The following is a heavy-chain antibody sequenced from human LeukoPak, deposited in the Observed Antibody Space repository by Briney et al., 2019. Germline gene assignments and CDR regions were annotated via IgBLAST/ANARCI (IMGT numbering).Heavy chain of an antibody. Sequence: GGSLRLSCAASGFTFSSYAISWVRQAPGQGLEWMGGIIPIFGTANYAQKFQGRVTITTDESTSTAYMELSSLRSEDTAVYYCARDRFLGGREVVPAAIGAFDIWGQGTMVTVSS. V-gene: IGHV1-69*05. D-gene: IGHD2-2*01. J-gene: IGHJ3*02. CDR3: ARDRFLGGREVVPAAIGAFDI. CDR2: IIPIFGTA. CDR1: GFTFSSYA.